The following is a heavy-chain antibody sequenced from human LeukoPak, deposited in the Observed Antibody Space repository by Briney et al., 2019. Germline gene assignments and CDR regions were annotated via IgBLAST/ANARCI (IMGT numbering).Heavy chain of an antibody. CDR1: GYTFTSHY. J-gene: IGHJ4*02. D-gene: IGHD1-26*01. CDR2: INPSGVGMINPSGGTT. Sequence: ASVKVSCKASGYTFTSHYLHWVRQAPGQGLEWMGMINPSGVGMINPSGGTTTYAQKFQGRVTMTRDTSTSTAYMELSSLRSEDTAVYYCAKGEGALYSGIKKYFDYWGQGTLVTVSS. V-gene: IGHV1-46*01. CDR3: AKGEGALYSGIKKYFDY.